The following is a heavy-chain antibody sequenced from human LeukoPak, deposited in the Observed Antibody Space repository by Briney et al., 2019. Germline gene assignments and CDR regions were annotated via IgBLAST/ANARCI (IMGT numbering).Heavy chain of an antibody. V-gene: IGHV4-34*01. J-gene: IGHJ5*02. CDR1: RGSFSRYY. CDR2: INHSGST. D-gene: IGHD6-13*01. Sequence: SETLSLTCAVYRGSFSRYYWSWIRQPPGKGLEWIGEINHSGSTNYNPSLKSRVTISVDTSKNQFSLKLSSVTAADTAVYYCARPFIAAAVNWFDPWGQGTLVTVSS. CDR3: ARPFIAAAVNWFDP.